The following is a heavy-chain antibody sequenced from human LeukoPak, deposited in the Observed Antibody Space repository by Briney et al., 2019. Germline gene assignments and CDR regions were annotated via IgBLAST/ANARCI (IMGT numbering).Heavy chain of an antibody. CDR2: IYSGGII. Sequence: GGSLRLSCAASGFTVSSNYMSWVRQAPGKGLERVSVIYSGGIIYYTDSVKGRFTISRDNSKNTLYLQMNSLRAEDTAVYYCAKGEGRWLQLEYWGQGTLVTVST. CDR1: GFTVSSNY. D-gene: IGHD5-24*01. CDR3: AKGEGRWLQLEY. V-gene: IGHV3-53*01. J-gene: IGHJ4*02.